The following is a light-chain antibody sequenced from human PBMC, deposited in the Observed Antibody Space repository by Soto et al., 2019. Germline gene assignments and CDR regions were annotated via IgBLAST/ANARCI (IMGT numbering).Light chain of an antibody. CDR2: GAS. CDR3: QQRSNWPIT. J-gene: IGKJ5*01. CDR1: QSVSNDF. V-gene: IGKV3-11*01. Sequence: IVLTQSPGILSLSPGERATLSCRASQSVSNDFLAWYQQKPGQAPRLLIYGASTRVTGIPARFSGSGSGTEFTLTISSLEPEDFAVYYCQQRSNWPITFGQGTRLEIK.